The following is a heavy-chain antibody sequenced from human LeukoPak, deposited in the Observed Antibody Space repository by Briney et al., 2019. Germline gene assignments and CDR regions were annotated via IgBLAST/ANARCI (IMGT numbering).Heavy chain of an antibody. J-gene: IGHJ4*02. CDR3: AREFRLYYYDSSGLDY. D-gene: IGHD3-22*01. CDR1: GFTFSSYG. Sequence: GGSLRLSCAASGFTFSSYGMHWVRQAPGKGLEWVAVIWYDGSNKYYADSVKGRFTISRDNSKNTLYLQMNSLRAEDTAVYYCAREFRLYYYDSSGLDYWGQGTLVTVSS. V-gene: IGHV3-33*01. CDR2: IWYDGSNK.